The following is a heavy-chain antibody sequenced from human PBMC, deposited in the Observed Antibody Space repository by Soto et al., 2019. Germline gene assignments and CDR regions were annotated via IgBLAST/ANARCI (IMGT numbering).Heavy chain of an antibody. V-gene: IGHV1-18*01. Sequence: QVQLVQSGAEVKKPGASVKVSCKASGYTFTSYGISWVRQAPGQGLEWMGWISAYNGNTNYAQNLQGRVTMTTDTSTRTAYMELRTLRSDDTAVYYCARGGIAAAGTGVGYYYYMDVWGKGTTVTVSS. D-gene: IGHD6-13*01. CDR3: ARGGIAAAGTGVGYYYYMDV. CDR1: GYTFTSYG. CDR2: ISAYNGNT. J-gene: IGHJ6*03.